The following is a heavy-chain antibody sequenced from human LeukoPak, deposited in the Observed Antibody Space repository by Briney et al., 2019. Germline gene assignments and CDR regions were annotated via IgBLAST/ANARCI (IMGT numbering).Heavy chain of an antibody. J-gene: IGHJ3*02. D-gene: IGHD2-2*01. V-gene: IGHV4-39*07. CDR2: IYYSGST. CDR3: ARDIVVVPAAHDAFDI. CDR1: DGSISSSSYY. Sequence: SETLSLTCTVSDGSISSSSYYWGWIRQPPGKGLEWIGSIYYSGSTYYNPSLKSRVTISEDTSKNQFSLKLSSVTAADTAVYYCARDIVVVPAAHDAFDIWGQGTMVTVSS.